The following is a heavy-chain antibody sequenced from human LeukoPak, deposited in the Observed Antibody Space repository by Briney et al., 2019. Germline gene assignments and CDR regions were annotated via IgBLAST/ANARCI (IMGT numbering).Heavy chain of an antibody. CDR2: IEWDESNQ. J-gene: IGHJ4*02. CDR3: AKGFRYHFDY. CDR1: GFTFTSVG. D-gene: IGHD1-14*01. Sequence: PGGSLRLSCAASGFTFTSVGMHWVRQAPGKGLEWVAFIEWDESNQYYASSVKGRITFSRDNSKNTLYLQMDSLRPEDTAVYYCAKGFRYHFDYWGQGSLVTVSS. V-gene: IGHV3-30*02.